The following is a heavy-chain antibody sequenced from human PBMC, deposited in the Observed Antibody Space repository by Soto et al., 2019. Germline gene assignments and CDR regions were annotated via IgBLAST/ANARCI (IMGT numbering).Heavy chain of an antibody. J-gene: IGHJ6*03. D-gene: IGHD3-10*01. CDR3: TRSPFFTMVRGYYMDV. CDR1: GGSISSYY. Sequence: QVQLQESGPGLVKPSETLSLTCTVSGGSISSYYWSWIRQPPGKGLEWIGYIYYSGSTNYNLSLKSRVTISVDTSKNQFSLKLSSVTAADTAVYYCTRSPFFTMVRGYYMDVGGKGTTVTVSS. CDR2: IYYSGST. V-gene: IGHV4-59*01.